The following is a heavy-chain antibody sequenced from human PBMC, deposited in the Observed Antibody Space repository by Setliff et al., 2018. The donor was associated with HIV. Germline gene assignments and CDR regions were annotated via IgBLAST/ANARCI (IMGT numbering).Heavy chain of an antibody. J-gene: IGHJ3*02. D-gene: IGHD2-8*01. CDR2: LIPIVDIT. CDR1: GGTFSNYA. V-gene: IGHV1-69*10. CDR3: AKGPNFEDAFDI. Sequence: GASVKVSCKASGGTFSNYAFSWVRQAPGQGLEWMGGLIPIVDITKSTQKFRDRVTFTADESTKTAQMELSGLTFEDTAVYYCAKGPNFEDAFDIWGQGTVVTGSS.